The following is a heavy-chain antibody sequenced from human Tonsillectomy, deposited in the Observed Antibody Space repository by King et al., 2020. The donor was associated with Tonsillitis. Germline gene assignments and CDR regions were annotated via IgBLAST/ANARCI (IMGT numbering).Heavy chain of an antibody. CDR3: TKHGAPVSRSWYGYFDF. J-gene: IGHJ4*02. V-gene: IGHV3-23*03. D-gene: IGHD6-13*01. CDR2: IFSGGDST. CDR1: GFTFSSYA. Sequence: VQLVESGGGLVQPGGSLRLSCAASGFTFSSYAMSWVRQAPGKGLEWVSVIFSGGDSTYYADSVKGRFAISRDNSKNTLYLQMNRLRAEDTAVYYCTKHGAPVSRSWYGYFDFWGQETLVTVSS.